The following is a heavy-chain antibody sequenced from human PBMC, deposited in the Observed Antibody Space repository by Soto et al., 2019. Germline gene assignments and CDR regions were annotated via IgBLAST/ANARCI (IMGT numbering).Heavy chain of an antibody. J-gene: IGHJ3*02. CDR3: ARDIHCSGGSCYGTPGAFDI. V-gene: IGHV4-59*01. Sequence: SETLSLTCPVSCGSISSYFWRWIRQPPGKGLEWIGYVYYTGSTNYNPSLKSRVTISVDTSKNQFSLKLTSVTAADTAVYYCARDIHCSGGSCYGTPGAFDIWGQGTMVTVS. CDR2: VYYTGST. CDR1: CGSISSYF. D-gene: IGHD2-15*01.